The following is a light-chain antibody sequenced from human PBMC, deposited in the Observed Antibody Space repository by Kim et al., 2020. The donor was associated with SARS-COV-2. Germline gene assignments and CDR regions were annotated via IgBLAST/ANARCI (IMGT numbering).Light chain of an antibody. CDR2: QDE. Sequence: SVSPGPTSSITGSGDRLGNKYVCWYQKKPGQSPVVVMYQDERRPSGIPERFSGSNSGNTATLTISGTQAMDEADYYCQVWESTTTVFGGGPQLTVL. J-gene: IGLJ2*01. V-gene: IGLV3-1*01. CDR1: RLGNKY. CDR3: QVWESTTTV.